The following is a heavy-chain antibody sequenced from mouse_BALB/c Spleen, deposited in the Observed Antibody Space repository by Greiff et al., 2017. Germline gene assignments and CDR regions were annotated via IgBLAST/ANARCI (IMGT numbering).Heavy chain of an antibody. Sequence: VKLVESGPGLVAPSQSLSITCTVSGFSLTSYGVHWVRQPPGKGLEWLGVIWAGGSTNYNSALMSRLSISKDNSKSQVFLKMNSLQTDDTAMYYCARGGVKTTGGFAYWGQGTLVTVSA. CDR1: GFSLTSYG. CDR3: ARGGVKTTGGFAY. D-gene: IGHD1-1*01. V-gene: IGHV2-9*02. CDR2: IWAGGST. J-gene: IGHJ3*01.